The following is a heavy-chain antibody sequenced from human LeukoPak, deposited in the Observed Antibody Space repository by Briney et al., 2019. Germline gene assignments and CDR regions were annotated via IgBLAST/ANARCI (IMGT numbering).Heavy chain of an antibody. CDR2: IYHSGST. CDR1: GGSISSYY. V-gene: IGHV4-38-2*02. J-gene: IGHJ5*02. Sequence: SETLSLTCTVSGGSISSYYWGWIRQPPGKGLEWIGSIYHSGSTYYNPSLKSRVTISVDTSKNQFSLKLGSVTAADTAVYYCARVAGRSSGWLGTIWDVMYNWFDPWGQGTLVTVSS. D-gene: IGHD6-19*01. CDR3: ARVAGRSSGWLGTIWDVMYNWFDP.